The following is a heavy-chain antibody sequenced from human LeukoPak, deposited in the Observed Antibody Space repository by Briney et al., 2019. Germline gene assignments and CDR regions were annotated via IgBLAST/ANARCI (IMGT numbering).Heavy chain of an antibody. J-gene: IGHJ4*02. Sequence: GASAKVSCKASGYTFTGYYMHWVRQAPGQGLEWMGWINPNSGGTNYAQKFQGWVTMTRDTSISTAYMELSRLRSDDTAVYYCARALLTGSYYDSSGYHFDYWGQGTLVTVSS. D-gene: IGHD3-22*01. CDR3: ARALLTGSYYDSSGYHFDY. CDR1: GYTFTGYY. CDR2: INPNSGGT. V-gene: IGHV1-2*04.